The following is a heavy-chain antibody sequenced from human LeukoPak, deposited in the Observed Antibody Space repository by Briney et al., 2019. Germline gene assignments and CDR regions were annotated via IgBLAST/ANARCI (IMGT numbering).Heavy chain of an antibody. CDR2: IIPIFGTA. CDR3: AKHLRRRFFSKTLGFDP. J-gene: IGHJ5*02. Sequence: ASVKVSCKASGGTFSSYAISWVRQAPGQGLEWMGGIIPIFGTANYAQKFQGRVTITADESTSTAYMELSSLRSEDTAVYYCAKHLRRRFFSKTLGFDPWGQGTLVTVSS. V-gene: IGHV1-69*13. CDR1: GGTFSSYA. D-gene: IGHD3-3*01.